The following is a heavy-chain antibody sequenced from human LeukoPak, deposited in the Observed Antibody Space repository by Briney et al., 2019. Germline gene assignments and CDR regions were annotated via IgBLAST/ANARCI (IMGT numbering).Heavy chain of an antibody. D-gene: IGHD3-10*01. CDR3: AKGSRGYGSDYYFDY. CDR1: GFSFRTYG. CDR2: ISYDGSNK. Sequence: GGSLRLSCVASGFSFRTYGMHWVRQAPGKGLEWVAVISYDGSNKYYADSVKGRFTISRDNSKNTLYLQMNSLRAEDTAVYYCAKGSRGYGSDYYFDYWGQGTLVTVSS. J-gene: IGHJ4*02. V-gene: IGHV3-30*18.